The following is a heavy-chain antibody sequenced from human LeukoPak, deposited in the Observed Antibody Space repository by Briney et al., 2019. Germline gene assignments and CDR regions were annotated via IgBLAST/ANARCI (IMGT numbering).Heavy chain of an antibody. CDR1: GFTFSSYW. V-gene: IGHV3-7*04. J-gene: IGHJ4*02. D-gene: IGHD1-14*01. CDR3: ARARIDY. CDR2: IKDDGSEK. Sequence: GGSLRLSCVGSGFTFSSYWMTWVRQAPGKGLEWVANIKDDGSEKYSVDSAKGRFTISRDNAKNLLYLQMSSLRAEDTAVYYCARARIDYWGQGTLVTVSS.